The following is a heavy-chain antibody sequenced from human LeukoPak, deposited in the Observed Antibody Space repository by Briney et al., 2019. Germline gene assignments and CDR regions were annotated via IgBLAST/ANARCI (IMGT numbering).Heavy chain of an antibody. J-gene: IGHJ6*03. CDR3: ARGPSIVVVPAATRYYYMDV. D-gene: IGHD2-2*01. Sequence: SVKVSCKASGGTFSSYAISWVRQAPGQGLEWMGRIIPIFGTANYAQKFQGRVTITTDESTSTAYMELSSLRSEDTAVYYCARGPSIVVVPAATRYYYMDVWGKGTTVSVSS. CDR2: IIPIFGTA. CDR1: GGTFSSYA. V-gene: IGHV1-69*05.